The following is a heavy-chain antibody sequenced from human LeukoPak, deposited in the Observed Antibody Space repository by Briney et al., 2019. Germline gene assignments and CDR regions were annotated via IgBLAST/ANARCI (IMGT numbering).Heavy chain of an antibody. D-gene: IGHD6-13*01. CDR1: GFTFSSYG. V-gene: IGHV3-30*02. Sequence: GGSLRLSCAASGFTFSSYGMHWVRQAPGKGLQWVAFIRYDGSNKYYADSVKGRFTISRDNSKNTLYLQMNSLRAEDTAVYYCAKDLVDSSSWEGAFDIWGQGTMVTVSS. J-gene: IGHJ3*02. CDR3: AKDLVDSSSWEGAFDI. CDR2: IRYDGSNK.